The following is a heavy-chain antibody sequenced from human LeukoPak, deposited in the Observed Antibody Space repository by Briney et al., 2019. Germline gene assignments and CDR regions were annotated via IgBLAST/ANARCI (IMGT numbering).Heavy chain of an antibody. CDR2: INHSGST. D-gene: IGHD5-12*01. J-gene: IGHJ4*02. CDR3: ARGLRERGPFDY. CDR1: GGSFSGYY. V-gene: IGHV4-34*01. Sequence: SETLSLTCAVYGGSFSGYYWSWIRQPPGKGLEWIGEINHSGSTNYNPCLKSRVTISVDTSKNQFSLKLSSVTAADTAVYYCARGLRERGPFDYWGQGTLVTVSS.